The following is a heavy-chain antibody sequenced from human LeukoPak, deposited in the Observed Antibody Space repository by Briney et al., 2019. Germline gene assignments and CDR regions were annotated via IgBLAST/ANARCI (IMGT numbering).Heavy chain of an antibody. D-gene: IGHD2-2*01. Sequence: PGGSLRLSCAASGFTFSSYAMSWVRQAPGKGLEWVSALSGGGGSTYYADSVKGRFTISRDNSKNTLYLQMNSLRAEDTAVYYCASDPFYCSSTSCYVGWGQGTLVTVSS. V-gene: IGHV3-23*01. CDR1: GFTFSSYA. CDR2: LSGGGGST. J-gene: IGHJ4*02. CDR3: ASDPFYCSSTSCYVG.